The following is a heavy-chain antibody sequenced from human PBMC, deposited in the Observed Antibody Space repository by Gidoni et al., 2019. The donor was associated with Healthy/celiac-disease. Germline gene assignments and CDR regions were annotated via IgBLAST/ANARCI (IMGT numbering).Heavy chain of an antibody. CDR3: AGGIAAAGLDY. J-gene: IGHJ4*02. CDR1: GFTVSSNY. Sequence: EVQLVESGGGLVQPGGSLRRYCGASGFTVSSNYMSWVRQAPGEGLEWVSVIYSGGSTYYADSVKGRFTISRHNSKNTLYLQMNSLRAEDTAVYYCAGGIAAAGLDYWGQGTLVTVSS. CDR2: IYSGGST. V-gene: IGHV3-53*04. D-gene: IGHD6-13*01.